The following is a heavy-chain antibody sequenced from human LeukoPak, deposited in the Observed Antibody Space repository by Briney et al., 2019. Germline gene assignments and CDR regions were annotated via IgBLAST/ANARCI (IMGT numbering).Heavy chain of an antibody. D-gene: IGHD3-3*01. CDR2: INHSGSP. CDR1: GGSFSGYY. Sequence: SETLSLTCAVYGGSFSGYYWSWIRQPPGKGLEWIGEINHSGSPNYNPSLKSRVTISVDTSKNQFSLKLSSVTAADTAEYYCARVPPRFLEPFDYWGQGTLVTVSS. J-gene: IGHJ4*02. V-gene: IGHV4-34*01. CDR3: ARVPPRFLEPFDY.